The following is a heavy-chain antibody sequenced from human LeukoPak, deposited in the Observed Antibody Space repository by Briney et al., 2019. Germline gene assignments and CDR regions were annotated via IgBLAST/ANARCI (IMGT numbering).Heavy chain of an antibody. CDR3: ARDSFQGYYGDYVAWYDY. D-gene: IGHD4-17*01. CDR2: IHHDGSNK. CDR1: GFTFSSYG. J-gene: IGHJ4*02. V-gene: IGHV3-30*02. Sequence: PGGSLRLSCAASGFTFSSYGMHWVRQAPGKGLDWVAFIHHDGSNKYYADSVKGRFTISRDNSKNTLYLQMNSLRAEDTAVYYCARDSFQGYYGDYVAWYDYWGQGTLVTVSS.